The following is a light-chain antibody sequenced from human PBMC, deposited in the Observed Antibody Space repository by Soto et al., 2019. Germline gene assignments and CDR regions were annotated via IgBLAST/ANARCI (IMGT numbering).Light chain of an antibody. Sequence: DIQMTQSPSTLSGAVGDRVTITCRASQTISSWLAWYQQKPGKAPKLLIYKASTLKSGVPSRFSGSGSGTEFTLTISSLQPDDFATYYCQQYNSYWMFGQGTKVDI. J-gene: IGKJ1*01. CDR1: QTISSW. CDR3: QQYNSYWM. CDR2: KAS. V-gene: IGKV1-5*03.